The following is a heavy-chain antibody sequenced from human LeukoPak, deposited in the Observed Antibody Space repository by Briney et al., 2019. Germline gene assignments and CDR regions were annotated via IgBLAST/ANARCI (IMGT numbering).Heavy chain of an antibody. CDR3: ARDRGRDGYNYRYYFDY. CDR2: INPSGGST. J-gene: IGHJ4*02. Sequence: ASVKVSCKASGYTFTSYYMHWVRQAPGQGHEWMGIINPSGGSTSYAQKFQGRVTMTRDTSTSTVYMELSSLRSEDTAVYYCARDRGRDGYNYRYYFDYWGQGTLVTVSS. V-gene: IGHV1-46*01. CDR1: GYTFTSYY. D-gene: IGHD5-24*01.